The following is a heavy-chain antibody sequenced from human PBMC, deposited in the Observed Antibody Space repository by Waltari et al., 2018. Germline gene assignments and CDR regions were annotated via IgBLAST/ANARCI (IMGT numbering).Heavy chain of an antibody. V-gene: IGHV3-74*01. CDR1: GFSFSDYW. Sequence: GGSLRLSCVASGFSFSDYWMHWVRQDPEKGLVWVAHVNHDGTHTTYADSVKGRFTVSRDNAKNTVYLQMNSLRADDTAVYFCARDTPGDGIDYWGQGTLVTVSS. J-gene: IGHJ4*02. CDR3: ARDTPGDGIDY. CDR2: VNHDGTHT. D-gene: IGHD7-27*01.